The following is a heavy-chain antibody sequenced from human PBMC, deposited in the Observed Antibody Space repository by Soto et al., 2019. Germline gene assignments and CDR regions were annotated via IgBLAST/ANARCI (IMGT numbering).Heavy chain of an antibody. V-gene: IGHV1-24*01. D-gene: IGHD3-16*01. J-gene: IGHJ4*02. CDR3: ATTRTTYVYDFDS. CDR2: FDPEEGKI. CDR1: GHSLTDYY. Sequence: ASVKVSCKVAGHSLTDYYMHWVRQGPGRGLEWLGGFDPEEGKIIYAQNFQGRIRLTEDTSTDTAFMELNSLKSEDTAIYYCATTRTTYVYDFDSWGQGTLVTVSS.